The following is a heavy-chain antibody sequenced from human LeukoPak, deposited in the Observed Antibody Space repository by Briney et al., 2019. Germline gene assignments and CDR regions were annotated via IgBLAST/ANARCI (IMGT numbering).Heavy chain of an antibody. CDR3: ARDLVGAGALDS. D-gene: IGHD1-26*01. CDR2: IYSATSAI. CDR1: GFTFRNFG. Sequence: PGGSLRLSCAASGFTFRNFGMHWVRQAPGKGLEWVSYIYSATSAIYYADSVKGRFTISRDNAKDSLYLQMNSLRDEDTAVYYCARDLVGAGALDSWGQGTLVTVSS. V-gene: IGHV3-48*02. J-gene: IGHJ4*02.